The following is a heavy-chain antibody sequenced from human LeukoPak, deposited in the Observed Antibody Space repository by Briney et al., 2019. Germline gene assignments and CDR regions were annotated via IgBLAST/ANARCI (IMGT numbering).Heavy chain of an antibody. CDR2: ISSGSTI. V-gene: IGHV3-11*01. D-gene: IGHD4-23*01. CDR1: GFTFSDYY. J-gene: IGHJ4*02. CDR3: ARLGGYLDY. Sequence: GGSLRLSCAASGFTFSDYYMSWIRQALGKGLEWVSYISSGSTIYYADSVKGRFTISRDNAKNSLYLQMNSLRAEDTAVYYCARLGGYLDYWGQGTLVTVSS.